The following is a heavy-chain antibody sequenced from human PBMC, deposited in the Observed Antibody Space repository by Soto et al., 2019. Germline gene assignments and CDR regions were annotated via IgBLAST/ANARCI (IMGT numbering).Heavy chain of an antibody. CDR3: EGEGDDY. CDR1: GLIFSPYA. D-gene: IGHD1-26*01. V-gene: IGHV3-30*01. Sequence: QVQLVESGGGVVQPGRSLRLSCAASGLIFSPYAMHWVRQAPGKGLEWVAVISNDGSNKYYADSVKGRFTISRDNSKNTLYLEMNSLRPEDKAVYYCEGEGDDYWGQGTLVTVSS. CDR2: ISNDGSNK. J-gene: IGHJ4*02.